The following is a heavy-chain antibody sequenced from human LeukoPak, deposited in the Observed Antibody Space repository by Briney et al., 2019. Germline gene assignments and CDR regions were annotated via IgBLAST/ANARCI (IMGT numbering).Heavy chain of an antibody. V-gene: IGHV1-24*01. Sequence: ASVKVSCKVSGYTLTELSMHWVRQAPGKGLEWMGGFDPEDGKTIYAQKFQGRVTMTEDTSTDTAYMELSSLRSEDTAVYYCATGEYGSGSYSRDLDYWGQGTLVTVSS. D-gene: IGHD3-10*01. J-gene: IGHJ4*02. CDR2: FDPEDGKT. CDR3: ATGEYGSGSYSRDLDY. CDR1: GYTLTELS.